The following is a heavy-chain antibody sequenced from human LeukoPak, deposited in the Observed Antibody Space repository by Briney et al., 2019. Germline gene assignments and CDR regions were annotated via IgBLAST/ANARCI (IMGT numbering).Heavy chain of an antibody. CDR2: MNPNSGNT. J-gene: IGHJ3*02. V-gene: IGHV1-8*01. CDR1: GYTFTSYD. D-gene: IGHD2-15*01. Sequence: ASVKVSCKASGYTFTSYDINWVRQATGQGLEWMGWMNPNSGNTGYAQKFQGRVTMTRNTSISTAYMELSSLRSEDTAVYYCARDPTQYCRGGSCYSGSLYAFDIWGQGTMVTVSS. CDR3: ARDPTQYCRGGSCYSGSLYAFDI.